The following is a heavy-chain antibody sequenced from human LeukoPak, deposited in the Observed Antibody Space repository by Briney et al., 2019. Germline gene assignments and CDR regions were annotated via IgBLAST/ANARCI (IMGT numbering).Heavy chain of an antibody. J-gene: IGHJ4*02. D-gene: IGHD6-6*01. CDR3: ARVAFRSSSYISGIDY. CDR2: ISGSGSTT. CDR1: GFTFNNYA. Sequence: HPGGSLRRSCSGSGFTFNNYAMNWVRQAPGKGLEWVSSISGSGSTTYYADSVKGRFTISRDNSKNTLYLQMNSLRAEDTAVYYCARVAFRSSSYISGIDYWGQGTLVTVSS. V-gene: IGHV3-23*01.